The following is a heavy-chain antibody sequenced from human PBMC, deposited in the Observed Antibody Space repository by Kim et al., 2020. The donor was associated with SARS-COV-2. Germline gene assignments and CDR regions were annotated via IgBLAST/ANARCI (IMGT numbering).Heavy chain of an antibody. V-gene: IGHV3-7*05. D-gene: IGHD2-21*02. CDR3: AKLGVTSSGFDY. CDR1: GFTFSNYW. Sequence: GGSLRLSCVTSGFTFSNYWMSWVRQAPGKGLEWVANIKQGGSEKSYVDSVKGRFTISRDNAKNSLYLQMNSLRAEDTAVYYCAKLGVTSSGFDYWGQGTLVPVSS. CDR2: IKQGGSEK. J-gene: IGHJ4*02.